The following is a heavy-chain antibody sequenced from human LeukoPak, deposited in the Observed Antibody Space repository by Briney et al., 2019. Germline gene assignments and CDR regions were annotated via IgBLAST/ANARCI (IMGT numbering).Heavy chain of an antibody. CDR1: GGTFSSYA. V-gene: IGHV1-2*02. Sequence: ASVKVSCKASGGTFSSYAISWVRQAPGQGLEWMGWINPNSGGTNYAQKFQGRVTMTRDTSISRAYMEVSRLRSDDTAVYYCAREREMATIGDAFDIWGQGTMVTVSS. CDR2: INPNSGGT. D-gene: IGHD5-24*01. CDR3: AREREMATIGDAFDI. J-gene: IGHJ3*02.